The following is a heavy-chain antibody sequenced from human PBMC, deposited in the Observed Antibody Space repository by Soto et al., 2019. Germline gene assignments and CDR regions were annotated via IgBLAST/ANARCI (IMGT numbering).Heavy chain of an antibody. CDR2: IWYDGSNK. V-gene: IGHV3-33*01. CDR1: GFTFSSYG. J-gene: IGHJ5*02. Sequence: GGSLRLSCAASGFTFSSYGMHWVRQAPGKGLEWMAVIWYDGSNKYYADSVKGRFTISRDNSKNTLYLQMNSLRAEDTAVYYCARENIAVAGGGWFDPWGQGTLVTVSS. CDR3: ARENIAVAGGGWFDP. D-gene: IGHD6-19*01.